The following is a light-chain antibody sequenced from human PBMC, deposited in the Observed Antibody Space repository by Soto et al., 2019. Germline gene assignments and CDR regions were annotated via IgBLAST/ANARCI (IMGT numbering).Light chain of an antibody. J-gene: IGLJ1*01. V-gene: IGLV2-23*01. CDR1: SSDVGSYNL. CDR3: CSYAGSSTPSYV. Sequence: QSVLTQPASVSVSPGQSITISCTGTSSDVGSYNLVSWYQQHPGKAPKLMIYEGSKRPSGVSNRFSGSKSGNTASLTISGLRAEDEADYYCCSYAGSSTPSYVFGTGTKVTVL. CDR2: EGS.